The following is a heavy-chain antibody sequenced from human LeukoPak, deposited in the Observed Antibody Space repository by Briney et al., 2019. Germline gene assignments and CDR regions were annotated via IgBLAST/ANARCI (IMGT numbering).Heavy chain of an antibody. CDR2: INHSGST. CDR1: GGSFSGYY. Sequence: PSETLSLTCAVYGGSFSGYYWSWIRQPPGKGLEWIGEINHSGSTNYNPSLKSRVTISVDTSKNQFSLKLSSVTAADTAVYYCARERGGYYYGSGSYSIDYWGQGTLVTVSS. V-gene: IGHV4-34*01. D-gene: IGHD3-10*01. J-gene: IGHJ4*02. CDR3: ARERGGYYYGSGSYSIDY.